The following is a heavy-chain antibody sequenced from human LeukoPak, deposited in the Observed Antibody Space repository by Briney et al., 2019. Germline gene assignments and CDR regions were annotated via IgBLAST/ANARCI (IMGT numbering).Heavy chain of an antibody. CDR3: ATYRQVLLPFES. D-gene: IGHD2-8*02. CDR1: GFTFSTFA. V-gene: IGHV3-23*01. CDR2: IFPSGGEI. J-gene: IGHJ4*02. Sequence: PGGSLRLSCAASGFTFSTFAMIWVRQPPGKGLEWVSSIFPSGGEIHYADFVRGRFTISRDNSKSTLSLQMNSLRAEETAIYYCATYRQVLLPFESWGQEPLVTVSS.